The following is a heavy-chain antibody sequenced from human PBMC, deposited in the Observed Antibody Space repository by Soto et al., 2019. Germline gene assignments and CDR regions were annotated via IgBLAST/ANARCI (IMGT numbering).Heavy chain of an antibody. CDR1: GGTFNNYA. CDR3: AVAMVREILIFESSGMHV. CDR2: LIPNFDTP. Sequence: QVQLVQSGAEVKKPGSSVKVSCKTSGGTFNNYAISWVRQAPGQGLEWMGGLIPNFDTPNYAQKFQDRLTIIADESTGTVSMELRSLRSDDTAVYYCAVAMVREILIFESSGMHVWGQGTTVTVSS. V-gene: IGHV1-69*01. J-gene: IGHJ6*02. D-gene: IGHD3-10*01.